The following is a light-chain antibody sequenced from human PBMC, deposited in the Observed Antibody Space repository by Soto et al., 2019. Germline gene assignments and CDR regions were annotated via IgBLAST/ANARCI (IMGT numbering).Light chain of an antibody. Sequence: EIVLTQSPGTLSLSPGERATLSCRASQSVSSSYLAWYQHKPGQAPRLLIFAASSRATGIPDRFSGSGSGTDFTLTISRLEPEDFAVYYCQQYSTSPYTFGQGTKLEI. J-gene: IGKJ2*01. CDR3: QQYSTSPYT. CDR2: AAS. V-gene: IGKV3-20*01. CDR1: QSVSSSY.